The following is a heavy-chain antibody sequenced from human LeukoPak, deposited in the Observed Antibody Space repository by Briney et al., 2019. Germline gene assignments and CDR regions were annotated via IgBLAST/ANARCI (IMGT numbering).Heavy chain of an antibody. CDR2: ISGSGGST. J-gene: IGHJ5*02. Sequence: GGSLRLSCAASGFTFSSYAMSWVRQAPGKGLEWVSAISGSGGSTYYADSLKGRFTISRDNSKNTLYLQMNSLRAEDAAVYYCAKGGVGPTNWFDPWGQGTLVTVSS. D-gene: IGHD1-26*01. CDR3: AKGGVGPTNWFDP. V-gene: IGHV3-23*01. CDR1: GFTFSSYA.